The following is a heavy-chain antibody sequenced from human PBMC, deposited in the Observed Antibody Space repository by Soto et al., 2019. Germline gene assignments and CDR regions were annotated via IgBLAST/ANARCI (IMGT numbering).Heavy chain of an antibody. CDR2: IYYSGST. CDR1: GGSISSYY. D-gene: IGHD3-10*01. J-gene: IGHJ4*02. CDR3: ARGHALDIDAYY. Sequence: SETLSLTCTVSGGSISSYYWSWIRQPPGKGLEWIGYIYYSGSTNYNPSLKSRVTISVDTSKNQCSLKLSSVTAADTAVYFCARGHALDIDAYYWGQGILVTVS. V-gene: IGHV4-59*08.